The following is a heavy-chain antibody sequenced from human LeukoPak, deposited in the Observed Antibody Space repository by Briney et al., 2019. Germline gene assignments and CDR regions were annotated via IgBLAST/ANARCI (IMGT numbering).Heavy chain of an antibody. V-gene: IGHV1-69*05. D-gene: IGHD6-6*01. J-gene: IGHJ6*03. CDR3: ARGVEYSSSSARYYYYYYMDV. Sequence: SVTVSFKASGGTFSSYAISWVRQAPGQGLEWMGGIIPIFGTANYAQKFQGRVTITTDESTSTAYMELSSLRSEDTAVYYCARGVEYSSSSARYYYYYYMDVWGKGTTVTVSS. CDR1: GGTFSSYA. CDR2: IIPIFGTA.